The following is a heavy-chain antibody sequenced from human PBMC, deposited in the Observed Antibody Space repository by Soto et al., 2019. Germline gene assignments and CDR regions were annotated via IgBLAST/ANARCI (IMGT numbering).Heavy chain of an antibody. CDR3: ARGRYYLAAGTFDY. J-gene: IGHJ4*02. CDR2: INHSGST. V-gene: IGHV4-34*01. CDR1: SGSLSSNY. Sequence: VQLQQWGAGLLKPSETLSLTCTVYSGSLSSNYWSWIRQSPGKGLEWIREINHSGSTNYSRSIKSRVTLSVDTSKHEFSLSLRSVTSAQTVVYYCARGRYYLAAGTFDYWGQRALVTVSS. D-gene: IGHD6-25*01.